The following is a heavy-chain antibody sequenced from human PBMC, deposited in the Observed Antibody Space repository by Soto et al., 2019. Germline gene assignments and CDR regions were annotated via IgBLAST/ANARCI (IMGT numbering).Heavy chain of an antibody. J-gene: IGHJ6*02. CDR2: IYYSGST. Sequence: QVQLQESGPGLVKPSQTLSLTCTVSGGSISSGDYYWSWIRQPPGKGLEWIGYIYYSGSTYYNPSLKCRVTIHVDTSKNQFSLQLSSVTAADTAVYYCARVGYSYGYYYYYGIDVWGQGTTVTVSS. V-gene: IGHV4-30-4*01. CDR3: ARVGYSYGYYYYYGIDV. CDR1: GGSISSGDYY. D-gene: IGHD5-18*01.